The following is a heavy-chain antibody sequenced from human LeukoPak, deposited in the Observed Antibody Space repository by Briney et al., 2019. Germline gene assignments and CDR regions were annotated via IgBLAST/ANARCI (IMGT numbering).Heavy chain of an antibody. D-gene: IGHD1-1*01. CDR3: ARVRTRGSRTGTSGGDAFDI. Sequence: SETLSLTCAVYGGSFSGYYWSWIRQPPGKGLEWIGEINHSGSTNYNPSLKSRVTISVDTSKNQFSLKLSSVTAADTAVYYCARVRTRGSRTGTSGGDAFDIWGQGTMVTVSS. CDR2: INHSGST. V-gene: IGHV4-34*01. J-gene: IGHJ3*02. CDR1: GGSFSGYY.